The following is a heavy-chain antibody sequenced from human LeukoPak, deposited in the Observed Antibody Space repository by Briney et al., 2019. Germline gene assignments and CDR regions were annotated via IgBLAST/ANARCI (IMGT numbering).Heavy chain of an antibody. Sequence: GGSLRLYCAASGFTFSSYWMHWVRQAPGKGLVWVSRINSDGSSTSYADSVKGRFTISRDNAKNTLYLQMNSLRAEDTAVYYCAREKYYYYYGMDVWGQGTTVTVSS. CDR3: AREKYYYYYGMDV. CDR1: GFTFSSYW. CDR2: INSDGSST. V-gene: IGHV3-74*01. J-gene: IGHJ6*02.